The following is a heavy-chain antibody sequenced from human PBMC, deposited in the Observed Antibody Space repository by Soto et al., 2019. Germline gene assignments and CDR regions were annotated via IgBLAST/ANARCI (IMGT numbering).Heavy chain of an antibody. V-gene: IGHV3-23*01. CDR3: AKDRKLSITMVRGDLDY. D-gene: IGHD3-10*01. J-gene: IGHJ4*02. Sequence: EVQLLESGGGLVQPGGSLRLSCAASGFTLSSYAMSWVRQAPGKGLEWVSAISGSGGSTYYADSVKGRFTISRDNSKNTLYLQMNSLRAEDTAVYYCAKDRKLSITMVRGDLDYWGQGTLVTVSS. CDR2: ISGSGGST. CDR1: GFTLSSYA.